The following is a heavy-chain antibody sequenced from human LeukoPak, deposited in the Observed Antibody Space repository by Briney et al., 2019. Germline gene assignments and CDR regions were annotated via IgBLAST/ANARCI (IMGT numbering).Heavy chain of an antibody. V-gene: IGHV4-30-2*01. CDR3: ARGVSPSTYYYGSGSFVWFDP. Sequence: SETLSLTCAVSGGSISSGGYSWSWIRQPPGKGLEWIGYIYHSGSTYDNPSLKSRVTISVDGSNTQFPLTLTSVTAADTAVYYCARGVSPSTYYYGSGSFVWFDPWGQGTLVTVSA. CDR2: IYHSGST. J-gene: IGHJ5*02. D-gene: IGHD3-10*01. CDR1: GGSISSGGYS.